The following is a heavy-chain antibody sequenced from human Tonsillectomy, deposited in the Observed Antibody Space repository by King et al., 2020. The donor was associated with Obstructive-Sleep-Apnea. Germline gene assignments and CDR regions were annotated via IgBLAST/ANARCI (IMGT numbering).Heavy chain of an antibody. CDR1: GFTFDDYT. J-gene: IGHJ4*02. Sequence: VQLVESGGVVVQPGGSLRLSCAASGFTFDDYTMHWVRQAPGKGLEWVSLISWDGGSTYYADSVKGRFTISRDNSKNSLYLQMNSLRTEDTALYYCAKDQSGCSSTSCHPDYWGQGTLVTVSS. V-gene: IGHV3-43*01. CDR3: AKDQSGCSSTSCHPDY. D-gene: IGHD2-2*01. CDR2: ISWDGGST.